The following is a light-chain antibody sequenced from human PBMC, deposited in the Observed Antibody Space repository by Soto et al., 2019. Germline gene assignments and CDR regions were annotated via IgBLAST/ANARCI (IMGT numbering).Light chain of an antibody. Sequence: DCVMTHSPLSLPFTLVQPASSSGSXNQRLVHSDGIAYFSWFQQRPGRSPRRLIYKVSNRDSGVPARFSGSGSGTDFTLKITRVEAEDVGVYYCMQTTHWPRTFGQGTKVDIK. CDR3: MQTTHWPRT. CDR2: KVS. J-gene: IGKJ1*01. CDR1: QRLVHSDGIAY. V-gene: IGKV2-30*02.